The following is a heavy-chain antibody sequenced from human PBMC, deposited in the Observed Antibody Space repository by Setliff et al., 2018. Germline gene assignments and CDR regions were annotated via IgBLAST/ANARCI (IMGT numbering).Heavy chain of an antibody. CDR3: ARRGMSSSSFQGYFDY. CDR2: IYYSGST. Sequence: PSETLSLTCTVSGGSISSSSYYWGWIRQPPGKGLEWIGSIYYSGSTYYNPSLKSRVTISVDTSKNQFSLKLSSVTAADTAVYYCARRGMSSSSFQGYFDYWGQGTLVTVSS. CDR1: GGSISSSSYY. J-gene: IGHJ4*02. V-gene: IGHV4-39*01. D-gene: IGHD6-13*01.